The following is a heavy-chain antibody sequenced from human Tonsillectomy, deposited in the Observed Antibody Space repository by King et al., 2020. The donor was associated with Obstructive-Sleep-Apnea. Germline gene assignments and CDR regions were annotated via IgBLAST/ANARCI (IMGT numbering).Heavy chain of an antibody. V-gene: IGHV4-31*03. Sequence: VQLQESGPGLVKASQTLSLTCTVSGDSISTSGHNWNWIRQHPGRGLEWIEYIYHTGSTYYNPSLKSRVTISGDMSKNQFSLKLRSVTVADTAVYYCARGGGWFDPWGQGALVTVSS. CDR1: GDSISTSGHN. CDR3: ARGGGWFDP. CDR2: IYHTGST. D-gene: IGHD2-15*01. J-gene: IGHJ5*02.